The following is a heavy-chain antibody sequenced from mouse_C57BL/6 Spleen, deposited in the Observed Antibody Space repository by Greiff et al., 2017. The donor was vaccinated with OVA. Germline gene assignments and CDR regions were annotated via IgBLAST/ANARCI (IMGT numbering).Heavy chain of an antibody. CDR2: IYPGSGST. CDR1: GYTFTSYW. Sequence: QVQLKQPGAELVKPGASVKMSCKASGYTFTSYWITWVKQRPGQGLEWIGDIYPGSGSTNYNEKFKSKATLTVDTSSSTAYMQLSSLTSEDSAVYYCARGFITTVEDYWGQGTTLTVSS. V-gene: IGHV1-55*01. CDR3: ARGFITTVEDY. D-gene: IGHD1-1*01. J-gene: IGHJ2*01.